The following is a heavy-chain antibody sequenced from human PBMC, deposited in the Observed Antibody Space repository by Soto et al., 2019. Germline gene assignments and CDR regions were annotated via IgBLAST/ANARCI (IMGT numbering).Heavy chain of an antibody. V-gene: IGHV3-23*01. Sequence: EVQLLESGGGLVQPGGSLRLSCAASGFTFSSYAMSWVRQAPGKGLEWVSAISGSGGSTYYADSVKDRFTISRDNSKNTLYLQMNSLRAEDTAVYYCAKMSPGLEWLLLYMDVWGKGTTVTVSS. CDR2: ISGSGGST. CDR3: AKMSPGLEWLLLYMDV. CDR1: GFTFSSYA. J-gene: IGHJ6*03. D-gene: IGHD3-3*01.